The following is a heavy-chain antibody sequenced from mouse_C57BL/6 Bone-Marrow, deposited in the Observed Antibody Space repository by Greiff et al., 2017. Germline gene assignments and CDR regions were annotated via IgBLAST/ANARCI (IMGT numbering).Heavy chain of an antibody. J-gene: IGHJ1*03. V-gene: IGHV1-39*01. Sequence: VQLQQSGPELVKPGASVKLSCKASGYSFTDYNMNWVKQSTGKSLEWIGVINPNYGTTSYNQKFKGKATLTVDQSSSTAYMQLNSLTSEDSAVDDWSRRYYGRSYPQVGYFEGWGTGTTVTVAS. CDR1: GYSFTDYN. D-gene: IGHD1-1*01. CDR3: SRRYYGRSYPQVGYFEG. CDR2: INPNYGTT.